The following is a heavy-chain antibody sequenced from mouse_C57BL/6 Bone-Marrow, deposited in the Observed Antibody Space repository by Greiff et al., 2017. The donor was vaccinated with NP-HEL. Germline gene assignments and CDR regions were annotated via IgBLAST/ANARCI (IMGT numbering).Heavy chain of an antibody. CDR3: AKIRAGFAY. D-gene: IGHD3-1*01. CDR2: IWSGGST. J-gene: IGHJ3*01. V-gene: IGHV2-4*01. Sequence: VQGVESGPGLVQPSQSLSITCTVSGFSLTSYGVHWVRQPPGKGLEWLGVIWSGGSTDYNAAFISRLSISKDNSKSQVFFKMNSLQADDTAIYYCAKIRAGFAYWGQGTLVTVSA. CDR1: GFSLTSYG.